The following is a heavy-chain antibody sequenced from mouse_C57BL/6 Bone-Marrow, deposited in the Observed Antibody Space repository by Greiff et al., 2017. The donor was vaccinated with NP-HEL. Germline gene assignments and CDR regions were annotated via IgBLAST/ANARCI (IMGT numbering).Heavy chain of an antibody. Sequence: QVQLQQSGAELVKPGASVKMSCTASGFTFTSYSITWVQQRPGQGLEWVGAIYPGRGSTNYTEKFKSTATLTVDTSSSTPYMQLSSLSSEDSAVFYYARGGITAVDLYYYAMEYGGGGTSGTVSS. J-gene: IGHJ4*01. CDR3: ARGGITAVDLYYYAMEY. D-gene: IGHD1-1*01. V-gene: IGHV1-55*01. CDR2: IYPGRGST. CDR1: GFTFTSYS.